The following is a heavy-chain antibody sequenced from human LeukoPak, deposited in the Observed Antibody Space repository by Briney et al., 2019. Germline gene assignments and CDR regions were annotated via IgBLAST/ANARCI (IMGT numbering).Heavy chain of an antibody. CDR1: GYTFTSYG. CDR2: ISAYNGNT. Sequence: ASVKVSCKASGYTFTSYGISWVRQAPGQGLEWMGWISAYNGNTNYAQKLQGRVTMTTDTSTSTAYMELRSLRSDDTAVYYCARDQPLITMIRNGAFDIWGQGTMVTVSS. D-gene: IGHD3-22*01. CDR3: ARDQPLITMIRNGAFDI. J-gene: IGHJ3*02. V-gene: IGHV1-18*01.